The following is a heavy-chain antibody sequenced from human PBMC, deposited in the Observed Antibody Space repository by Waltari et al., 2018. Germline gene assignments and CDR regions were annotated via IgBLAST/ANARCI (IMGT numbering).Heavy chain of an antibody. CDR1: GFTFDQYA. J-gene: IGHJ4*02. D-gene: IGHD6-19*01. CDR2: ISWNRGSV. V-gene: IGHV3-9*01. Sequence: EVQLVESGGGSVQPGGSLRLSCAASGFTFDQYAMHWVRQVPGKGLEWVLGISWNRGSVDYADSVKGRFTISRDNAKNSVHLQMYNLRTEDTGLYYCAKDNEQWPHAFDHWGQGTPVTVSS. CDR3: AKDNEQWPHAFDH.